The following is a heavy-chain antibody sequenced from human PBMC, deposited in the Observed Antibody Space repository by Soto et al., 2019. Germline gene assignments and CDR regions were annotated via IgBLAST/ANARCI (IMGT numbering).Heavy chain of an antibody. V-gene: IGHV4-30-2*01. J-gene: IGHJ6*02. CDR1: GGSTSSGGYS. D-gene: IGHD2-8*01. Sequence: SETLSLTCAVSGGSTSSGGYSWSWLRQPPGKGLEWIGYISHSGSTYYNPSLKSRVTISVDTSKNQFSLRLSSVTAADTAVYYCARRADVWTYYYYGMDVWGQGTTVTVSS. CDR2: ISHSGST. CDR3: ARRADVWTYYYYGMDV.